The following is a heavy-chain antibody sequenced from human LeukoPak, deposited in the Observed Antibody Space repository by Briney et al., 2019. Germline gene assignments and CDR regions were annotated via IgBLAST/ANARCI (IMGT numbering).Heavy chain of an antibody. J-gene: IGHJ4*02. CDR3: ARRYTGSSKSDY. CDR2: VYYSGST. V-gene: IGHV4-4*02. Sequence: SETLSLTCAVSGGSISNSNWWSWVRQPPGKGLEWIGNVYYSGSTYYNPSLKCRVTISVDTSKKQFSLKLTSVTAADTAVYYCARRYTGSSKSDYWGQGALVTVSS. D-gene: IGHD1-26*01. CDR1: GGSISNSNW.